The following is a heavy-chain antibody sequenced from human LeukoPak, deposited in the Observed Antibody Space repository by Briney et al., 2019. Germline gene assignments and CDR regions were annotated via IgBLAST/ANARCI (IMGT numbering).Heavy chain of an antibody. CDR3: ASNYYGSGSLDY. CDR2: IYYSGST. Sequence: PSETLSLTCTVSGGSISSYYWSWIRQPPGKGLEWIGYIYYSGSTNYNPSLKSRVTISVDTSKNQFSLKVSSVTAADTAVYYCASNYYGSGSLDYWGQGNLFTVSS. D-gene: IGHD3-10*01. J-gene: IGHJ4*02. CDR1: GGSISSYY. V-gene: IGHV4-59*08.